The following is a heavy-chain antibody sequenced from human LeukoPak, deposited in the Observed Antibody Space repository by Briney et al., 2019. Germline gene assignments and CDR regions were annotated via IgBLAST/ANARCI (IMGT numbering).Heavy chain of an antibody. J-gene: IGHJ3*02. Sequence: ASVKVSCKASGYAFTNYYMSWVRQAPGQGPEWMGAIDPSSGETQFAPKFEGRVTVTADTSTRTVYMEMSSLRSDDTAMYYCARERYDFWSGPDAFDIWGQGTMVTVSS. D-gene: IGHD3-3*01. CDR2: IDPSSGET. CDR3: ARERYDFWSGPDAFDI. V-gene: IGHV1-46*01. CDR1: GYAFTNYY.